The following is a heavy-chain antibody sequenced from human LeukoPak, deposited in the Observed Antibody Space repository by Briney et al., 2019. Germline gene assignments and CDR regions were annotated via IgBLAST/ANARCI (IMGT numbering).Heavy chain of an antibody. D-gene: IGHD3-9*01. CDR2: IYYSGST. CDR1: GGSISSSSYY. V-gene: IGHV4-39*01. CDR3: ARLGVSKYYDILTGYYPYGMDV. Sequence: SVTLSLTCTVSGGSISSSSYYWGWIRQPPGKGLEWIGSIYYSGSTYYNPSLKSRVTISVDTSKNQFSLKLSSVTAADTAVYYCARLGVSKYYDILTGYYPYGMDVWGQGTTVTVSS. J-gene: IGHJ6*02.